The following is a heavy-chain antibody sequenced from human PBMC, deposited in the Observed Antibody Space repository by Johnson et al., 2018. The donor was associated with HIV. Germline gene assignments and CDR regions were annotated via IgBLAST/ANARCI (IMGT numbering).Heavy chain of an antibody. Sequence: QVQLVESGGGVVRPGGSLRLSCAASRFTFDDYGMSWVRQAPGKGLEWVAVISYDGNTKYYADSVKGRFTISRDNSKNTLYLQINSLRAEDTAVYYCARVSSSVTTARYGAFDIWGQGTMVIVSS. V-gene: IGHV3-30*03. CDR2: ISYDGNTK. CDR3: ARVSSSVTTARYGAFDI. CDR1: RFTFDDYG. J-gene: IGHJ3*02. D-gene: IGHD4-17*01.